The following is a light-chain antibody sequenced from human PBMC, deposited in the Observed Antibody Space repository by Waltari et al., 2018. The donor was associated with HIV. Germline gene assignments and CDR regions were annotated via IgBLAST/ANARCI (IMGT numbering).Light chain of an antibody. Sequence: SYEVTQPPSVAVSPGQTATIPFSGYELGDKYTCWYQQKPGQSPLLVIYQDNKRPSGIPERFSGSSSGHTATLTISGTLPMDEADYYCQAWGSTTSGVFGRGTRLTVL. J-gene: IGLJ3*02. CDR1: ELGDKY. CDR2: QDN. V-gene: IGLV3-1*01. CDR3: QAWGSTTSGV.